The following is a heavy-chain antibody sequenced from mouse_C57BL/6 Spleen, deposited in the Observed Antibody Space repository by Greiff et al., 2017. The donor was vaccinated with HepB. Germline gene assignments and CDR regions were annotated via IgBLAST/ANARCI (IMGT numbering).Heavy chain of an antibody. CDR3: ARHGAGTGVYAMDY. CDR2: ISNGGGST. V-gene: IGHV5-12*01. J-gene: IGHJ4*01. D-gene: IGHD3-3*01. CDR1: GFTFSDYY. Sequence: EVQRVESGGGLVQPGGSLKLSCAASGFTFSDYYMYWVRQTPEKRLEWVAYISNGGGSTYYPDTVKGRFTISRDNAKNTLYLQMSRLKSEDTAMYYCARHGAGTGVYAMDYWGQGTSVTVSS.